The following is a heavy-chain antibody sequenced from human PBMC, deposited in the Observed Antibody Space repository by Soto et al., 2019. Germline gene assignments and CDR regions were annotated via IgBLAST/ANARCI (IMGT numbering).Heavy chain of an antibody. V-gene: IGHV4-59*01. CDR2: IYYSGNT. CDR3: ARYRRGTGWYYLDY. J-gene: IGHJ4*02. CDR1: GGSISSYY. Sequence: PSETLSLTCTVSGGSISSYYWTWIRQVPGKGLEWIGYIYYSGNTNYSPSLQSRVTMSVDRSKNQFSLALTSVTAADTALYFCARYRRGTGWYYLDYWGQGILVTV. D-gene: IGHD6-19*01.